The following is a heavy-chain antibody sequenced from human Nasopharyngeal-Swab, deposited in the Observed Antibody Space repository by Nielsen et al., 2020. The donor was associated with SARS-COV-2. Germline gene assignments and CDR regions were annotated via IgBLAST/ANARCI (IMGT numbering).Heavy chain of an antibody. J-gene: IGHJ4*02. CDR1: GFTFSGSA. CDR3: TRPANG. CDR2: IRSKANSYAT. V-gene: IGHV3-73*01. Sequence: GASLQISCAASGFTFSGSAMHWVRQASGKGLEWVGRIRSKANSYATAYAASVKGRFTISRDDSKNTAYLQMNSLKTEDTAVYYCTRPANGWGQGTLVTVSS.